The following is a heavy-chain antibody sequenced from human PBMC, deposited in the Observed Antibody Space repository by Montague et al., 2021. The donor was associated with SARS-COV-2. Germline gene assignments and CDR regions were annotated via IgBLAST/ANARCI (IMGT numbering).Heavy chain of an antibody. CDR1: GSSITSYY. J-gene: IGHJ4*02. V-gene: IGHV4-59*12. Sequence: SETLSLTCTVSGSSITSYYWSWIRQAPGKGLEWIAYIYSSGSASYNPSLRSRVTMSVDKSTNQSSLRLNSVTAADTAVYYCARVFRGQRLAFDFWGQGALVIVSS. D-gene: IGHD6-25*01. CDR2: IYSSGSA. CDR3: ARVFRGQRLAFDF.